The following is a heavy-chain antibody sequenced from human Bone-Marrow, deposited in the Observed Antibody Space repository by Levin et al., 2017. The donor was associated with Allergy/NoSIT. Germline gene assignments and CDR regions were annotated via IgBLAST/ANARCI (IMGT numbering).Heavy chain of an antibody. CDR2: NYEGGRT. Sequence: GEALKISWAGSGFNVSGYYLGWGRQAPGKGVGGGATNYEGGRTYNADAVKGRFTISRDNSKDTLYLQMNSLRADATAVYYCARVRFPGYHGSGSYYNEYYFDSWGQGTLVTVSS. CDR3: ARVRFPGYHGSGSYYNEYYFDS. J-gene: IGHJ4*02. D-gene: IGHD3-10*01. CDR1: GFNVSGYY. V-gene: IGHV3-53*01.